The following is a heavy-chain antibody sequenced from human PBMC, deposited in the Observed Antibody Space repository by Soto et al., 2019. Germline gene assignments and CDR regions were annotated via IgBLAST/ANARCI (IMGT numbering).Heavy chain of an antibody. V-gene: IGHV1-46*01. D-gene: IGHD1-1*01. Sequence: ASVKVSCKASGYTFTSYYMHWVRQAPGQGLEWMGIINPSGGSTSYAQKFQGRVTMTRDTSTSTVYMELSSLRSEDTAVYYCARDRGSTIPGLHFDYWGQGTLVTVSS. CDR3: ARDRGSTIPGLHFDY. CDR2: INPSGGST. J-gene: IGHJ4*02. CDR1: GYTFTSYY.